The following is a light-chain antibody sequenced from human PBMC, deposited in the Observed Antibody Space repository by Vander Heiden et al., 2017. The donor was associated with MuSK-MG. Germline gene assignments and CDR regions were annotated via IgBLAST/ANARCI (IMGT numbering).Light chain of an antibody. Sequence: HQTQPPSSLPSSVGDGVTITCRASQGIRNDLGWFQQKPGKAPKRLIYAASSLQSGVPSRFSGSGSGTEFTLTISSLQPQDSATYYCRQRNSYPFTFGQGTKLEIK. CDR2: AAS. J-gene: IGKJ2*01. CDR1: QGIRND. V-gene: IGKV1-17*01. CDR3: RQRNSYPFT.